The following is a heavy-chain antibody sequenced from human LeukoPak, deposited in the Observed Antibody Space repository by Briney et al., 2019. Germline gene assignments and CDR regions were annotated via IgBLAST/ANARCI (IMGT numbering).Heavy chain of an antibody. D-gene: IGHD6-19*01. CDR2: INAGNGNT. Sequence: GASVKVSCKASGYTFTSYAMHWVRQAPGQRLEWMGWINAGNGNTKYSQKFQGRVTITRDTSASTAYMELSSLRSEDTAVYYCARDMEQWLNWFDPWGQGTLVTVSS. J-gene: IGHJ5*02. V-gene: IGHV1-3*01. CDR1: GYTFTSYA. CDR3: ARDMEQWLNWFDP.